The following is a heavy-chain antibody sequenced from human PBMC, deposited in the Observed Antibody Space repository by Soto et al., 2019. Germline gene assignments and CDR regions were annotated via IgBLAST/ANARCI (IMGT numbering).Heavy chain of an antibody. CDR3: ARKISYGDYYETDAFDI. CDR1: GFTCSSYA. Sequence: QVQLVESGGGVVQPGRSLRLSCAASGFTCSSYAMHWVRQAPGKGLEWVAVISYDGSNKYYADSVKGRFTISRDNSKNTLYLQMNSLRDEDTAVYYCARKISYGDYYETDAFDIWGQGTMVTVSS. V-gene: IGHV3-30-3*01. J-gene: IGHJ3*02. D-gene: IGHD4-17*01. CDR2: ISYDGSNK.